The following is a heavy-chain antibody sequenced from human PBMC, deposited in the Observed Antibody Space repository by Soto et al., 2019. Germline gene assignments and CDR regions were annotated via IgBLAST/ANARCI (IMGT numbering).Heavy chain of an antibody. CDR2: ISGSGGST. Sequence: GGSLRLSCAASGFTFSSYAMSWVRQAPGKGLEWVSAISGSGGSTYYADSVKGRFTISRDNSKNTLYLQMNSLRAEDTAVYYCAKSAGDGVYYYYGMDVWGQGTTVTVSS. D-gene: IGHD3-10*01. CDR1: GFTFSSYA. CDR3: AKSAGDGVYYYYGMDV. V-gene: IGHV3-23*01. J-gene: IGHJ6*02.